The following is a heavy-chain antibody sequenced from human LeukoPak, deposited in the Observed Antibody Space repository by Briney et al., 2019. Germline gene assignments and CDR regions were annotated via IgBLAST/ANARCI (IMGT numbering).Heavy chain of an antibody. CDR1: GFTFNSYW. CDR3: ARDAYDDSSES. Sequence: GGSLRLSCAASGFTFNSYWMTWVRQAPGKGLEWVANLNPDGSHKFYADSVKGRFTISRDNAENSVFLQMNSLRAEDTAFYYCARDAYDDSSESWGQGTLVTVS. J-gene: IGHJ5*02. V-gene: IGHV3-7*01. D-gene: IGHD3-3*01. CDR2: LNPDGSHK.